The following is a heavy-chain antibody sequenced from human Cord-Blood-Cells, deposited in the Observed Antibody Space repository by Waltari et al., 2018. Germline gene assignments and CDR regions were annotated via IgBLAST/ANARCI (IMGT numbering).Heavy chain of an antibody. CDR2: IYPGDSDT. V-gene: IGHV5-51*01. Sequence: VQPVQSGAEVKKPGESLKICCKGSGHSFTSYWIVWVSKMHGKGLEWMGIIYPGDSDTRSSPSFQGQVTISADKSISTAYLQWSSLKASDTAMYYGASDLKRYSSSWFRAFDIWGQGTMVTVSS. D-gene: IGHD6-13*01. J-gene: IGHJ3*02. CDR1: GHSFTSYW. CDR3: ASDLKRYSSSWFRAFDI.